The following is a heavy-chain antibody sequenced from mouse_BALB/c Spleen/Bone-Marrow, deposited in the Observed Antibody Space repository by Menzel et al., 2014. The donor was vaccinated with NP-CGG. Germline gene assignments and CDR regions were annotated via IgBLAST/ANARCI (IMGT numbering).Heavy chain of an antibody. CDR2: INSNGGST. CDR1: GFTFSSYG. V-gene: IGHV5-6-3*01. CDR3: ARDYYGSSDY. Sequence: EVQVVESGGGLVQPGGSLKLSCAASGFTFSSYGMSWVRQTPDKRLELVATINSNGGSTYYPDSVKGRFTISRDNAKNTLYLQMSSLKSEDTAMYYCARDYYGSSDYWGQGTTLIVSS. D-gene: IGHD1-1*01. J-gene: IGHJ2*01.